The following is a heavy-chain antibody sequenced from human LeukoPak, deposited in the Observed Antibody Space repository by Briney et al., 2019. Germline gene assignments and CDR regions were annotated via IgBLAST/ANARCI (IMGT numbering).Heavy chain of an antibody. Sequence: GGSLRLSCAASGFTFSSYSMNWVRQAPGKGLEWVSSVSSSSKYIYYADSVKGRFTISRDNSKNTLYLQMNSLRAEDTAVYYCARDPVGATYFDYWGQGTLVTVSS. D-gene: IGHD1-26*01. CDR1: GFTFSSYS. CDR2: VSSSSKYI. V-gene: IGHV3-21*01. J-gene: IGHJ4*02. CDR3: ARDPVGATYFDY.